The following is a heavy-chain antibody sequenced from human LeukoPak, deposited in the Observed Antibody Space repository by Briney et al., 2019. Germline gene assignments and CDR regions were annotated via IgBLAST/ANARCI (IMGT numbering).Heavy chain of an antibody. CDR2: IYNSGST. J-gene: IGHJ3*02. Sequence: SETLSLTCTVSGGSISSDYWSWIRQPPGKRLEWVAYIYNSGSTSYNPSLKSRVTISMNTSKNQFSLKLSSVTAADTAVYYCARGPGGGSYSDAFDIWGQGTMVTVSS. V-gene: IGHV4-59*01. CDR3: ARGPGGGSYSDAFDI. CDR1: GGSISSDY. D-gene: IGHD1-26*01.